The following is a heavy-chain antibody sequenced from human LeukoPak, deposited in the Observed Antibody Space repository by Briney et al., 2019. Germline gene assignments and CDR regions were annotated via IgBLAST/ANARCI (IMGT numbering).Heavy chain of an antibody. CDR3: ARTTFRGSYGGDAFDI. Sequence: SVKVSCKTSGYTFIGYYVHWVRQAPGQGLEWMGRIIPILGIANYAQKFQGRVTITADKSTSTAYMELSSLRSEDTAVYYCARTTFRGSYGGDAFDIWGQGTMVTVSS. CDR1: GYTFIGYY. D-gene: IGHD1-26*01. J-gene: IGHJ3*02. V-gene: IGHV1-69*02. CDR2: IIPILGIA.